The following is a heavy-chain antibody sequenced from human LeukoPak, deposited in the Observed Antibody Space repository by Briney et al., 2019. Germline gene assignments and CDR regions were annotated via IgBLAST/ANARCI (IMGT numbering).Heavy chain of an antibody. CDR1: GGSFSGYY. CDR2: INHSGST. D-gene: IGHD5-12*01. CDR3: ARGLSGGYGLDY. V-gene: IGHV4-34*01. Sequence: PSETLSLTCAVYGGSFSGYYWSWIRQPPGKGLEWIGEINHSGSTNYNPSLKSRVTISVDTSKNQFSLKLSSVTAADTAVYYCARGLSGGYGLDYWGQGTLVTVSS. J-gene: IGHJ4*02.